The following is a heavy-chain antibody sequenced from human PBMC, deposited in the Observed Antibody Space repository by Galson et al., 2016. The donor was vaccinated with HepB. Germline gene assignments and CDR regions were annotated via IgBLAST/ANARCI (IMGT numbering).Heavy chain of an antibody. CDR3: ARDGRDYTGSYYPPFDS. V-gene: IGHV1-18*01. Sequence: SVKVSCKASGYTFTNFGITWVRQAPGQGLEWMGWISPYHGKTKFAQKFQGRVTMTTDTSTNTAYMGLRSLTSEDTALYFCARDGRDYTGSYYPPFDSWGQGTQVTVSS. D-gene: IGHD1-26*01. CDR1: GYTFTNFG. CDR2: ISPYHGKT. J-gene: IGHJ4*02.